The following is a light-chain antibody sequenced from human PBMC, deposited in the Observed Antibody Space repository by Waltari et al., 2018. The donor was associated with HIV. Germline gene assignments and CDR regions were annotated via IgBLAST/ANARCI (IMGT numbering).Light chain of an antibody. J-gene: IGLJ3*02. V-gene: IGLV8-61*01. Sequence: QTVATQEPSLSVSPGGTVTITCGLSSGSVSITSYPSWYQQISGQAPRTLIYSTNDRASGVPDRFSGSIFGNRAALTITWAQAEDEADYYCVLYVGSGISVFGGGTKLTVL. CDR2: STN. CDR3: VLYVGSGISV. CDR1: SGSVSITSY.